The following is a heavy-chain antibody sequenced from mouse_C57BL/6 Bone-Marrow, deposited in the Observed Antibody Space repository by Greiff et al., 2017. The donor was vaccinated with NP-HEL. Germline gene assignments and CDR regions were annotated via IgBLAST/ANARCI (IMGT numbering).Heavy chain of an antibody. V-gene: IGHV1-72*01. CDR1: GYTFTSYW. CDR2: IDPNSGGT. Sequence: QQSCKASGYTFTSYWMHWVKQRPGRGLEWIGRIDPNSGGTKYNEKFKSKATLTVDKPSSTAYMQLSSLTSEDSAVYYCAHIPEYYYGSRGAYWGQGTLVTVSA. CDR3: AHIPEYYYGSRGAY. D-gene: IGHD1-1*01. J-gene: IGHJ3*01.